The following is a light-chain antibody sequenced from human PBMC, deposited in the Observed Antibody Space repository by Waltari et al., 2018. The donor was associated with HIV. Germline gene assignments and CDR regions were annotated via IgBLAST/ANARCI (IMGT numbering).Light chain of an antibody. CDR3: SSYTSSSTFWV. Sequence: QPALTQPASVSGSPGQSITISCTGTSRDGGGYNYVSWYQQHPGKAPKLMIYDVSNRPSGVSNRFSGSKSGNTASLTISGLQAEDEADYYCSSYTSSSTFWVFGGGTKLTVL. J-gene: IGLJ3*02. V-gene: IGLV2-14*03. CDR1: SRDGGGYNY. CDR2: DVS.